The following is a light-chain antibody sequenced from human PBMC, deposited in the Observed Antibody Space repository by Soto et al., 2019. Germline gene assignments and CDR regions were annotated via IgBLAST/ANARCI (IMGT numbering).Light chain of an antibody. V-gene: IGKV3-15*01. CDR2: GAS. CDR1: QSVSSN. J-gene: IGKJ1*01. Sequence: EIVKTQSPATLSVSPGERATLSCRASQSVSSNLAWYQQKPGQAPRLLIYGASTRATGIPARFSGSGSGTKFPLTITSLQSEDFAVFYCQQYNNWPWTFGQGTK. CDR3: QQYNNWPWT.